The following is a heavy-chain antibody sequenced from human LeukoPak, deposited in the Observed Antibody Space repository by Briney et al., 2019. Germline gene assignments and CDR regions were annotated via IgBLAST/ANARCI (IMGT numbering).Heavy chain of an antibody. D-gene: IGHD4-23*01. J-gene: IGHJ4*02. CDR3: AREGYGGNWRY. V-gene: IGHV3-30*04. CDR1: GFTFSSYA. Sequence: GGSLRLSCAASGFTFSSYAMHWVRQAPGKGLEWVAVISYDGSNKYYADSVKGRFTISRDNSKNTLYLQMNSLRAEDTAVYYCAREGYGGNWRYWGQGTLVTVSS. CDR2: ISYDGSNK.